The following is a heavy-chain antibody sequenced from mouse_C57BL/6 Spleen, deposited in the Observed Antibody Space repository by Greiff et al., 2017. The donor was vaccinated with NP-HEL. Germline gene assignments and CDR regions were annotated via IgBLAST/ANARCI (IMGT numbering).Heavy chain of an antibody. CDR1: GYAFSSYW. J-gene: IGHJ1*03. V-gene: IGHV1-80*01. D-gene: IGHD1-1*01. Sequence: VQLQQSGAELVKPGASVKVSCKASGYAFSSYWMNWVKQRPGKGLEWIGQIYPGDGDTNYNGKFKGKATLTADKSSSTAYMQLSSLTSEDSAVYFCAREEDYYGTRYFDVWGTGTTVTVSS. CDR3: AREEDYYGTRYFDV. CDR2: IYPGDGDT.